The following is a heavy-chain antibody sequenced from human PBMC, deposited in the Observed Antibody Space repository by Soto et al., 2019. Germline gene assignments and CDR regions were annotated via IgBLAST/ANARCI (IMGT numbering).Heavy chain of an antibody. CDR3: AKGGAYYYDSSGPAPFDY. V-gene: IGHV3-23*01. J-gene: IGHJ4*02. CDR2: ISGSGGST. Sequence: GGSLRLSCAASGLTFSSYAMNWVRQAPGKGLEWVSAISGSGGSTYYADSVKGRFTISRDNSKNTLYLQMNSLRAEDTAVYYCAKGGAYYYDSSGPAPFDYWGQGTLVTVSS. D-gene: IGHD3-22*01. CDR1: GLTFSSYA.